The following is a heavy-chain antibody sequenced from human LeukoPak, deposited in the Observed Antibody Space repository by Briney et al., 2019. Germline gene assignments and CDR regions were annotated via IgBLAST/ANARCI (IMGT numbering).Heavy chain of an antibody. CDR3: AKEVGPDLGA. D-gene: IGHD1-26*01. CDR2: IWYDGSKT. Sequence: GGSLRLSCGGSGFNFRSYAIHWVRQPPGKGLEWVAIIWYDGSKTYYAESVRGRFTISRDNSNNMAYLQMSSLRVEDTAVYFCAKEVGPDLGAWGQGTLVTVSS. V-gene: IGHV3-33*06. J-gene: IGHJ4*02. CDR1: GFNFRSYA.